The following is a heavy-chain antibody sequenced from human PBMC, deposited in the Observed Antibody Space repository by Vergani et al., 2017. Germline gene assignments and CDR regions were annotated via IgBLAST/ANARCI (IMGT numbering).Heavy chain of an antibody. J-gene: IGHJ4*02. Sequence: QVQLQQWGAGLLKPSETLSLTCAVYGGSFSGYYWSWIRQPPGKGLEWIGEINHSGSTNYNPSLKSRVTISVDTSKNQFSLKLGSVTAADTAVYYCARGSTFLWQWRGYFDYWGQGTLVTVSS. CDR2: INHSGST. V-gene: IGHV4-34*01. CDR1: GGSFSGYY. CDR3: ARGSTFLWQWRGYFDY. D-gene: IGHD6-19*01.